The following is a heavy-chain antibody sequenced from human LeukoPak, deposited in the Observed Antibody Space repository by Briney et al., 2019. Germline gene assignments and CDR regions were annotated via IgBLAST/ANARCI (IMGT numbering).Heavy chain of an antibody. D-gene: IGHD1-26*01. CDR2: ISSSSSYI. CDR1: GFTFSSYS. CDR3: ARDFGGGVGAVNFDY. V-gene: IGHV3-21*01. Sequence: MTGGSLRLSCAASGFTFSSYSMNWVRQAPGKGLEWVSSISSSSSYIYYADSVKGRFTISRDNAKNSLYLQMNSLRAEDTAVYYCARDFGGGVGAVNFDYWGQGTLVTVSS. J-gene: IGHJ4*02.